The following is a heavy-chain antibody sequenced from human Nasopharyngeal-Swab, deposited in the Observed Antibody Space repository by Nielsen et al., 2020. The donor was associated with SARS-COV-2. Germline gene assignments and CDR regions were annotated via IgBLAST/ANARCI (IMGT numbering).Heavy chain of an antibody. CDR1: GFNFSTYW. J-gene: IGHJ6*02. V-gene: IGHV3-7*01. CDR2: IKQDGSEK. CDR3: ARDWSSDSGGSYYYYGMDV. Sequence: GGSLRLSCAASGFNFSTYWMSWVRQAPGKGLEWVANIKQDGSEKYFIDSVKGRFTISRDNAKNSLYLQMNSLRAEDTAVYYCARDWSSDSGGSYYYYGMDVWGQGTTVTVSS. D-gene: IGHD3-10*01.